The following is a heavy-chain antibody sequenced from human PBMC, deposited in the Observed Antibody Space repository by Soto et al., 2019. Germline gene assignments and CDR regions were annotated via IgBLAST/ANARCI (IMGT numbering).Heavy chain of an antibody. D-gene: IGHD4-17*01. CDR2: IYSSGST. CDR1: YGNVSGVYC. V-gene: IGHV4-39*01. J-gene: IGHJ4*02. Sequence: PSLTLRLTWSVAYGNVSGVYCWGCISKKPGKGLEWIGSIYSSGSTYYNPSLRGRLSLSMDASKNLFSLTVTSVTAADTAIYFCTRLGPRSFSVTTFGYWGQRLPVTVSS. CDR3: TRLGPRSFSVTTFGY.